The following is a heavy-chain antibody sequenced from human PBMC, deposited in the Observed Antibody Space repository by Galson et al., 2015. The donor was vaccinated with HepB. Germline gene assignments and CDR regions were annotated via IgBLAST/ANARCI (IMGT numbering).Heavy chain of an antibody. V-gene: IGHV3-66*03. CDR1: GFTVSNYY. Sequence: SLRLSCAASGFTVSNYYMTWVRQAPGKGLEWVSVIFKNGRIFHTDSVKGRFSSSRDDSKSTVYLEMNSLRVEDTAVYYCVRDEFDRAGSSWYATSHWGQGTLVTVSS. D-gene: IGHD6-13*01. J-gene: IGHJ4*02. CDR2: IFKNGRI. CDR3: VRDEFDRAGSSWYATSH.